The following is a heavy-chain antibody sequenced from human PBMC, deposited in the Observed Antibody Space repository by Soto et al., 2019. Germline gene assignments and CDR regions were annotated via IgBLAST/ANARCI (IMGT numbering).Heavy chain of an antibody. CDR1: GHTLSDFS. V-gene: IGHV1-24*01. Sequence: ASVKVSCKVSGHTLSDFSMHWVRQAPGRGLEWMGGLDPEDGDPIYAQNFQGRVTMTEDSSTDTAYMELSSLGSEDTAMYYCATDLLTAVAGEEGYWGQGTLVTVS. D-gene: IGHD6-19*01. CDR3: ATDLLTAVAGEEGY. CDR2: LDPEDGDP. J-gene: IGHJ4*02.